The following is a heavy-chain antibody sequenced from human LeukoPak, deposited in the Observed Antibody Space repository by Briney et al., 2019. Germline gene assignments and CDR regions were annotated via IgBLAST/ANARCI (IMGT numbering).Heavy chain of an antibody. CDR3: ARDLEAGGSYFDY. CDR2: IIPIFGTA. V-gene: IGHV1-69*13. Sequence: SVKVSCKASGGTFSSYAISWVRQAPGQGLEWMGGIIPIFGTANHAQKFQGRVTITADESTSTAYMELSSPRSEDTAVYYCARDLEAGGSYFDYWGQGTLVTVSS. CDR1: GGTFSSYA. D-gene: IGHD1-26*01. J-gene: IGHJ4*02.